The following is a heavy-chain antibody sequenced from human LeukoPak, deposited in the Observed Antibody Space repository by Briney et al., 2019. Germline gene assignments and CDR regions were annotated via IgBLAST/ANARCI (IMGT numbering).Heavy chain of an antibody. CDR3: VGYYYDSSGYYYWFDP. V-gene: IGHV3-53*01. D-gene: IGHD3-22*01. Sequence: PGGSLRLSCAASGFTVSSNYMSWVRQAPGKGLEWVSVIYSGGSTYYADSVKGRFTISRDNSKNTLYLQMNSLRAEDTAVYYCVGYYYDSSGYYYWFDPWGQGTLVTVSS. CDR1: GFTVSSNY. J-gene: IGHJ5*02. CDR2: IYSGGST.